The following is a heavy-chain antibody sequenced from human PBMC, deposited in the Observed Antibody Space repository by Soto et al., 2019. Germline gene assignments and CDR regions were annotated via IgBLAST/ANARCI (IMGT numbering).Heavy chain of an antibody. J-gene: IGHJ4*02. V-gene: IGHV1-18*01. CDR2: ISAYNGNT. CDR1: GYTFTNFG. Sequence: GASVKVSCKTSGYTFTNFGISWVRQAPGQGLEWMGWISAYNGNTNYAQNFQGRVTMTTDTSTSTAYMELSGLRPEDTAVYYCARVLYGYSYVPLNSWGQGALVTVSS. CDR3: ARVLYGYSYVPLNS. D-gene: IGHD5-18*01.